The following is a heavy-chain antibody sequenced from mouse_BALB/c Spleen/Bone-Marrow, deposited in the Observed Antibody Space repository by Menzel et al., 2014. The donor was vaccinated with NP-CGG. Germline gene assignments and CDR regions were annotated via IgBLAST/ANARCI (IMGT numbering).Heavy chain of an antibody. Sequence: VQLKESGGGLVKPGGSLKLSCAASGFTFSSYAMSWVRQTPEKRPEWVASISSGGSTFYPDSVKGRFTISRENARNILYLQMSSLRSEDTAMYYCVYGNYSYYYAMDFWGQGTSVTASS. CDR1: GFTFSSYA. D-gene: IGHD2-1*01. J-gene: IGHJ4*01. CDR2: ISSGGST. V-gene: IGHV5-6-5*01. CDR3: VYGNYSYYYAMDF.